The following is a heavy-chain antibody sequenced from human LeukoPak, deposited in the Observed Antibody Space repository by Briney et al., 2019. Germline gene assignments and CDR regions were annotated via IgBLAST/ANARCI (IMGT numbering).Heavy chain of an antibody. CDR2: IYYSGTS. Sequence: SETLSLTCTVSGGSIISTSYYWGWIRQPPGERPEWIGNIYYSGTSYYNPSLKSRGTISVDSSKNQVSLKLTSVTAADTAVYYCARILILSTGWIPFDYWGQGAVVTVSS. D-gene: IGHD3/OR15-3a*01. J-gene: IGHJ4*02. CDR1: GGSIISTSYY. CDR3: ARILILSTGWIPFDY. V-gene: IGHV4-39*01.